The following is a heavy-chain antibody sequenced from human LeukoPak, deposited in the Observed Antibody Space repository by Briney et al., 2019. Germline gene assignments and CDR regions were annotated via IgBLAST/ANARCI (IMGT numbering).Heavy chain of an antibody. CDR1: SXXA. CDR2: ISGSGGST. J-gene: IGHJ5*02. CDR3: AKVGSNYRWFDP. Sequence: SXXAMSWVRQAPGKGLEWVSAISGSGGSTYYADSVKGRFTISRDNSKNTLYLQMNSLRAEDTAVYYCAKVGSNYRWFDPWGQGTLVTVSS. D-gene: IGHD4-11*01. V-gene: IGHV3-23*01.